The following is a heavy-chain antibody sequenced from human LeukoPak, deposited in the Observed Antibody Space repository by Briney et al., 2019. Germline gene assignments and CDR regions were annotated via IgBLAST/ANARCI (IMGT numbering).Heavy chain of an antibody. J-gene: IGHJ4*02. V-gene: IGHV3-33*01. CDR2: IWYDGSNK. Sequence: PGRSLRLSCAASGFTFNSYGIHWVRQAPGKGLEWVAFIWYDGSNKYYADSVKGRFTISRDNSKNTLFLQMNSLRAEDTAVYYCARLRINLGSFDYWGQGALVTVSS. CDR1: GFTFNSYG. CDR3: ARLRINLGSFDY.